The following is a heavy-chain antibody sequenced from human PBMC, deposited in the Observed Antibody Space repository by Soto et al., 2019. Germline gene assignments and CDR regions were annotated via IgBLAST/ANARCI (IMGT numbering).Heavy chain of an antibody. CDR2: IYHSGGT. D-gene: IGHD3-22*01. Sequence: QLQLQESGSGLVKPSQTLSLTCAVSGDSISSGGYSWNWIRQPPGKGLEWIGYIYHSGGTDYNPSLKSRVTLTVDSSNNQFSLKLNSVTAADTAVYYCARDSRSGYYLEYWGQGTLVTVSS. CDR1: GDSISSGGYS. CDR3: ARDSRSGYYLEY. V-gene: IGHV4-30-2*01. J-gene: IGHJ4*02.